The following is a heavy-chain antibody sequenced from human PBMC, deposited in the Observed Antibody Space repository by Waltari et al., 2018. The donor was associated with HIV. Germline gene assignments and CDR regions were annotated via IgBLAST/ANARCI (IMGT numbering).Heavy chain of an antibody. CDR1: ELSFSDYG. Sequence: QVQLVVSGGGVLRSGRGLRLSCAASELSFSDYGMHWVSHLAGMGLGCGAVIWHAVRGIDSVDSVKIRFTTYRDNSKDTLYFHINSMRVEDTAVYYCARDPSETPRVSAYSYGMDVASLGPTVTFSS. J-gene: IGHJ6*02. CDR3: ARDPSETPRVSAYSYGMDV. CDR2: IWHAVRGI. V-gene: IGHV3-33*01. D-gene: IGHD6-19*01.